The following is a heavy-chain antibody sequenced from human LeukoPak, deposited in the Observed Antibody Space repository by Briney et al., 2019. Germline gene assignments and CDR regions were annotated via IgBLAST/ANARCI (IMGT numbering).Heavy chain of an antibody. V-gene: IGHV3-21*01. D-gene: IGHD4-17*01. CDR1: GFTFSSYS. CDR3: ARSTVTTALVGYYMDV. J-gene: IGHJ6*03. CDR2: ISSSSSYI. Sequence: PGGSLRLSCAASGFTFSSYSMNWVRQAPGKRLEWVSSISSSSSYIYYADSVKGRFTISRDNAKNSLYLQMNSLRAEDTAVYYCARSTVTTALVGYYMDVWGKGTTVTVSS.